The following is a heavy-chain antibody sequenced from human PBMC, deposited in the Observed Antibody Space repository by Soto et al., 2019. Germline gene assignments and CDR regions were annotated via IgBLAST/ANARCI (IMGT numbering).Heavy chain of an antibody. CDR1: GFTFSSYG. V-gene: IGHV3-30*18. J-gene: IGHJ5*02. Sequence: GGSLRLSCAASGFTFSSYGMHWVRQAPGKGLEWVAVISYDGSNKYYADSVKGRFTISRDNSKNTLYLQMNSLRAEDTAVYYCAKDKWMDHFGELSNNWFDPWGQGTLVTVSS. CDR2: ISYDGSNK. CDR3: AKDKWMDHFGELSNNWFDP. D-gene: IGHD3-10*01.